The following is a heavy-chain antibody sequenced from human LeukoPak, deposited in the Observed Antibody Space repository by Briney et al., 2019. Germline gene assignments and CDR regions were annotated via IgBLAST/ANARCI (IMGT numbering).Heavy chain of an antibody. D-gene: IGHD2-2*01. CDR3: AKGVVVAPDVTTFDY. CDR2: ISGRGASK. CDR1: GLTFNNYA. V-gene: IGHV3-23*01. Sequence: GGSLRLSCAVSGLTFNNYAMSWVRQAPGKGLEWVSGISGRGASKYYADSVKGRFTISRDNSKNTLYLQMNSLRAEDTAVYYCAKGVVVAPDVTTFDYWGQGTLVTVSS. J-gene: IGHJ4*02.